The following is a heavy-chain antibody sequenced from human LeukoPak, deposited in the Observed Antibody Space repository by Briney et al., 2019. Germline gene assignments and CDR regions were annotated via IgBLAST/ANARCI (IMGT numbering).Heavy chain of an antibody. CDR3: ARMNYVSSGWGAPFDY. J-gene: IGHJ4*02. D-gene: IGHD1-7*01. CDR1: GFTFSGYG. Sequence: GGSLRLSCAASGFTFSGYGMHWVRQAPGKGLEWVAVISYDGSNKYYADSVKGRFTISRDNAKNSLYLQMNSLRAEDTAVYYCARMNYVSSGWGAPFDYWGQGTLVTVSS. CDR2: ISYDGSNK. V-gene: IGHV3-30*03.